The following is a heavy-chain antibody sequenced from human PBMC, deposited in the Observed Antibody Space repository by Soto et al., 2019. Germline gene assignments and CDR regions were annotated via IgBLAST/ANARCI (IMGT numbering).Heavy chain of an antibody. V-gene: IGHV3-48*03. Sequence: PERSLRLSCAPYGIPLCSYEMNWVRQAPGKGLEWVSYISSMSTIYYADSVKGRFTISRDNARNSLYLQMNSLRAEDTAVYYCAREGESAGLDSFDIRRQVTMFTVSS. D-gene: IGHD3-10*01. CDR3: AREGESAGLDSFDI. J-gene: IGHJ3*02. CDR2: ISSMSTI. CDR1: GIPLCSYE.